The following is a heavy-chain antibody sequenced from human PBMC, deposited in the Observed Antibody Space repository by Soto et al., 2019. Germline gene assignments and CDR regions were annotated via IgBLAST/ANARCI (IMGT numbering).Heavy chain of an antibody. V-gene: IGHV3-23*01. CDR1: GFTFSSYA. Sequence: GGSLRLSGAASGFTFSSYAMRWVRQTPGKGLEWVSAISGSGGSTYYADSVKGRFTISRENSKNTLYLQMNSLRAEDTAVYYSAKPPSPRPSDGHDGFDIWGQGTMVTVSS. CDR3: AKPPSPRPSDGHDGFDI. CDR2: ISGSGGST. J-gene: IGHJ3*02.